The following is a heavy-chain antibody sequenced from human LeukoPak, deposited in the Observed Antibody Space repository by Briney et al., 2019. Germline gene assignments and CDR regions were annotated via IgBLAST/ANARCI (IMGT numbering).Heavy chain of an antibody. D-gene: IGHD6-13*01. CDR1: GGSISSYY. V-gene: IGHV4-59*08. CDR2: IDYSGRT. J-gene: IGHJ4*02. Sequence: PSETLSLTCTVSGGSISSYYGSWIRQPPGKGLEWIGYIDYSGRTNYNPSLRSRVTISVGTSKNNFSLKLSSVTAADTAVYYCARHSSSWYAANWGQGTLVTVSS. CDR3: ARHSSSWYAAN.